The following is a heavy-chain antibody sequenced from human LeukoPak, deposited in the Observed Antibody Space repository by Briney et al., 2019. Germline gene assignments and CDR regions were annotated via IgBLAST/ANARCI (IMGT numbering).Heavy chain of an antibody. CDR3: VRRGAHIAAAGTGY. D-gene: IGHD6-13*01. J-gene: IGHJ4*02. CDR2: IYPGYSDN. Sequence: GGSFKISCKGSGYSFTSYWIGWVRQMPGKGLEWMGIIYPGYSDNRYSPSFQGQVTISDDKSISTAYLQWRSLKASDPAMYYCVRRGAHIAAAGTGYWGEGTMVTVSS. CDR1: GYSFTSYW. V-gene: IGHV5-51*01.